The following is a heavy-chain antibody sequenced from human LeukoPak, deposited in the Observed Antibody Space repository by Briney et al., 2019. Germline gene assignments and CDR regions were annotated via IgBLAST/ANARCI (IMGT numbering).Heavy chain of an antibody. V-gene: IGHV4-61*02. D-gene: IGHD2/OR15-2a*01. CDR1: GGSVSSGTYY. J-gene: IGHJ6*03. Sequence: PSETLSLTCTVSGGSVSSGTYYWSWIRQPAGKGLEWIGRIYTSGSTNYNPSLKSRVTISVDTSKNQFSLKLFSVTAADTAVYYCARDRPVSLSYYIDVWGKGTTVTISS. CDR3: ARDRPVSLSYYIDV. CDR2: IYTSGST.